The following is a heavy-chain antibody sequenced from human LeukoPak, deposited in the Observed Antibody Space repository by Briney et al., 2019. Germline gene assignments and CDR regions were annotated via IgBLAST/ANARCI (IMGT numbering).Heavy chain of an antibody. CDR2: IYHSGST. D-gene: IGHD3-10*01. CDR3: ARGPYYYGSGPQGTYDHAFDI. V-gene: IGHV4-30-2*01. Sequence: KPSQTLSLTCAVSGGSISSGGYSWSWIRQPPGKGLEWIGYIYHSGSTYYNPSLKSRVTISVDRSKNQFSLKLSSVTAADTAVYYCARGPYYYGSGPQGTYDHAFDIWGQGTMVTVSS. J-gene: IGHJ3*02. CDR1: GGSISSGGYS.